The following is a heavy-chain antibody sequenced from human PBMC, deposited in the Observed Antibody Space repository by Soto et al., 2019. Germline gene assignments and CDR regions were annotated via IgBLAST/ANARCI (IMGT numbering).Heavy chain of an antibody. J-gene: IGHJ4*02. D-gene: IGHD1-26*01. CDR3: ARDQGIVGATTDYFDY. V-gene: IGHV1-18*01. Sequence: ASVKVSCKASGYTFTSYGISWVRQAPGQGLEWMGWISAYNGNTNYAQKLQGRVTMTTDTSTSTAYMELRSLRSDDTAVYYCARDQGIVGATTDYFDYWGQGTLVTVSS. CDR2: ISAYNGNT. CDR1: GYTFTSYG.